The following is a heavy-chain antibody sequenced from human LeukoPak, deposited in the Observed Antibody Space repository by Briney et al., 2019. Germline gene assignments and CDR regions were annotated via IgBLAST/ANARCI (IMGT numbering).Heavy chain of an antibody. D-gene: IGHD5-12*01. CDR2: IYYSGST. CDR3: ARHDSGYVIDY. Sequence: SETLSLTCTVSGGSINSSSYQCGWIRQPPGKGVEWIGRIYYSGSTYYNPSLTSQVTISVDTSKNQFSLKLSSVTAADMAVYYCARHDSGYVIDYWGQGTLVTVSS. J-gene: IGHJ4*02. CDR1: GGSINSSSYQ. V-gene: IGHV4-39*01.